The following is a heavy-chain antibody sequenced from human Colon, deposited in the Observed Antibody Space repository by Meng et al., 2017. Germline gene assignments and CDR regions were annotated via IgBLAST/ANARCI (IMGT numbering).Heavy chain of an antibody. Sequence: SETLSLTCSVSGYSITSGFYWGWIRQPPGKGLEFIGTIYHSGSTYYNSSLRSRVSISVETSKNQFSLKLTSVTAADSAVYYCASLNLGSPLDYWGQGTLVTVSS. CDR1: GYSITSGFY. CDR2: IYHSGST. D-gene: IGHD1-26*01. J-gene: IGHJ4*02. V-gene: IGHV4-38-2*01. CDR3: ASLNLGSPLDY.